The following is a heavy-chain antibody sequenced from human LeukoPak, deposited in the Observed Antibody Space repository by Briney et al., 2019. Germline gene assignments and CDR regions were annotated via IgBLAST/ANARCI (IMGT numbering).Heavy chain of an antibody. J-gene: IGHJ4*02. CDR3: ARADYYDSSGYLPEVYYFDY. V-gene: IGHV1-69*05. D-gene: IGHD3-22*01. CDR1: GGTFSSYA. CDR2: IIPIFGTA. Sequence: SVKVSCKASGGTFSSYAISWVRQAPGQGLEWMGGIIPIFGTANYAQKFQGRVTITTDESTSTAYMELSSLRSEDTAVYYCARADYYDSSGYLPEVYYFDYWGQGTLVTVSS.